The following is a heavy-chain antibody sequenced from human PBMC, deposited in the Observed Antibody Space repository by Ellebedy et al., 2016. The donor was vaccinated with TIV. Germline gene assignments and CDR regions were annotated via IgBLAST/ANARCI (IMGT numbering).Heavy chain of an antibody. Sequence: PGGSLRLSCAASGFTFFRYAMNWVPQAPGKGLEWVSGIRNSGGSTHYADSVKGRFTISRDNSKNTLYLQMNSLRAEDTAVYYCAKDNSGTYYYYGMDVWGQGTTVTVSS. V-gene: IGHV3-23*01. CDR1: GFTFFRYA. D-gene: IGHD1-26*01. CDR2: IRNSGGST. CDR3: AKDNSGTYYYYGMDV. J-gene: IGHJ6*02.